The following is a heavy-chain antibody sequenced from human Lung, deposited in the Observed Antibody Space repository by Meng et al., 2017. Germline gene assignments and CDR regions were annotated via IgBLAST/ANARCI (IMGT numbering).Heavy chain of an antibody. V-gene: IGHV3-15*01. J-gene: IGHJ4*02. CDR1: GFSFTDAW. Sequence: EMQLVGSGGGLVKPGGSLRLSCVASGFSFTDAWMSWVRQAPGKGLEWVGRIKSNSDGGTTDYAAPVKGRFTISRDDSKNTLYLQMNSLITEDTAVYFCATGAAAADHWGQGTLVTVSS. CDR3: ATGAAAADH. CDR2: IKSNSDGGTT. D-gene: IGHD6-13*01.